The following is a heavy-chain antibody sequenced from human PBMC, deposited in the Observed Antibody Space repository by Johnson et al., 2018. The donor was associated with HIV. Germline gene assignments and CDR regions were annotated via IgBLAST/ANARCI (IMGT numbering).Heavy chain of an antibody. V-gene: IGHV3-30*14. D-gene: IGHD7-27*01. Sequence: QVQLVESGGGVVQPGRSLRLSCASSGFTFSSYAMHWVRQAPGKGLEWVAVISYDGSNKYYADSVTGRFTISRDNSKNTMYLQMNSLRAEDTAVYYCAKDERQLGGWSHAFDIWGQGTMVTVSS. CDR2: ISYDGSNK. CDR3: AKDERQLGGWSHAFDI. J-gene: IGHJ3*02. CDR1: GFTFSSYA.